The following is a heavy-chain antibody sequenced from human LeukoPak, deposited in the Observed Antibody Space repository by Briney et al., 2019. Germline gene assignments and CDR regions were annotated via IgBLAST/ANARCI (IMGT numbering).Heavy chain of an antibody. J-gene: IGHJ4*02. D-gene: IGHD1-20*01. CDR3: VSYNWNQPDY. V-gene: IGHV3-74*01. Sequence: QSGGSLRLSCAPSGLTFSTHRMCWVRPSPRKGLGRVSGIKDDGSLTNYAGPVKGRFTMSRDNAKNTRFLQMNSLRAEDTALDYCVSYNWNQPDYWGQGSLVTVSS. CDR1: GLTFSTHR. CDR2: IKDDGSLT.